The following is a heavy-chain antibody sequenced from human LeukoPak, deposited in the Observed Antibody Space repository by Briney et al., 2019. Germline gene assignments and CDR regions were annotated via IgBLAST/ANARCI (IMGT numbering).Heavy chain of an antibody. J-gene: IGHJ3*02. CDR1: GFTFSSYS. CDR3: ARDGTYYYDSSGYPGALDI. V-gene: IGHV3-21*01. CDR2: ISSSSSYI. D-gene: IGHD3-22*01. Sequence: SGGSLRLSCAASGFTFSSYSMNWVRQAPGKGLEWVSSISSSSSYIYYADSVKGRFTISRDNAKNSLYLQMNSLRAEDTAVYYCARDGTYYYDSSGYPGALDIWGQGTMVTVSS.